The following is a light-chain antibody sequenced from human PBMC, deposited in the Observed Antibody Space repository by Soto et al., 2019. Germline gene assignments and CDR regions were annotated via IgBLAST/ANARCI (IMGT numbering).Light chain of an antibody. V-gene: IGKV2-28*01. Sequence: DIVMTQSPLSLPVTRGEPASISCRSSQSLLHSNGDTYLDWYLQKPGQSPQLLIYLGFNRASGVPDRFSGSGSGTDFTLKISRVEAEDVGVYYCMQGLQTFYTFGQGTKLEIK. CDR3: MQGLQTFYT. CDR1: QSLLHSNGDTY. J-gene: IGKJ2*01. CDR2: LGF.